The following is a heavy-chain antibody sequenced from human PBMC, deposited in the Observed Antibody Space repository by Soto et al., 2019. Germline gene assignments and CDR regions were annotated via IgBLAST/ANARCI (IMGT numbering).Heavy chain of an antibody. Sequence: QVQLQQWGAGLLKPSETLSLTCAVYGGSFSGYYWSWIRQPPGKGLEWIGEINPSGSTNYTPFLKSRVPMSGDTPKNQFSLKLTSVTAADTAVHYCARGRDGGAANWGQGTLVTVSS. D-gene: IGHD4-17*01. V-gene: IGHV4-34*01. CDR3: ARGRDGGAAN. J-gene: IGHJ4*02. CDR1: GGSFSGYY. CDR2: INPSGST.